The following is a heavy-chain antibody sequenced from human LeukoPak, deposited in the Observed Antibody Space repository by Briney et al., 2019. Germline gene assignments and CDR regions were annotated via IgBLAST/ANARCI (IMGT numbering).Heavy chain of an antibody. CDR2: ISTSGDTT. CDR3: ARIIPKGPVTHDY. Sequence: PGGSLRLSCAASKFTFSNYEMNWVRQAPGKGLQWVSYISTSGDTTFYADSVKGRFTISRDNANNSLYIQMNSLRAEDTALYFRARIIPKGPVTHDYWGQGTLVTVSS. CDR1: KFTFSNYE. D-gene: IGHD2-21*02. J-gene: IGHJ4*02. V-gene: IGHV3-48*03.